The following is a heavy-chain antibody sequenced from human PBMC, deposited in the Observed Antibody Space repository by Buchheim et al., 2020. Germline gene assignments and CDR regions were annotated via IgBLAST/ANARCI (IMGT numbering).Heavy chain of an antibody. V-gene: IGHV3-7*01. CDR1: GFTFSSYW. CDR3: ARDNHYDFWSGYYPWFDP. J-gene: IGHJ5*02. D-gene: IGHD3-3*01. CDR2: IKQDGSEK. Sequence: EVQLVESGGGLVQPGGSLRLSCAASGFTFSSYWMSWVRQAPGKGLEWVANIKQDGSEKYYVDSVKGRFTISRDNAKNSQYLQMNSLRAEDTAVYYCARDNHYDFWSGYYPWFDPWGQGTL.